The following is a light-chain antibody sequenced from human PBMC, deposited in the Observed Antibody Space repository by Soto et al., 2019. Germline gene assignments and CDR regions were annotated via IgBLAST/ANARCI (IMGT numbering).Light chain of an antibody. CDR2: DNN. CDR1: SSNIGAGYD. CDR3: QSYDNSLSGHVV. Sequence: QAVVTQPPSVSGAPGQRVTISCTGSSSNIGAGYDVHWYQQVPATAPKLLIYDNNNRPSGVPDRFSGSKSGTSASLAITGLQAEDEADYYCQSYDNSLSGHVVFGGGTKVTVL. V-gene: IGLV1-40*01. J-gene: IGLJ2*01.